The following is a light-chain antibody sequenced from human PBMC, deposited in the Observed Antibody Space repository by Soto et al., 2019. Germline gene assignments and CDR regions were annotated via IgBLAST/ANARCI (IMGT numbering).Light chain of an antibody. CDR2: EGS. CDR1: QSISSF. J-gene: IGKJ1*01. V-gene: IGKV1-5*01. CDR3: QQYNSYRG. Sequence: DIQMTQSPSTLSASVGDRVTITCRGSQSISSFFAWYQQKPGKAPKLLIYEGSSLESGVPSRLSGSGSGTEFTLTISSMQPDDFATYYCQQYNSYRGFGQGTKVDI.